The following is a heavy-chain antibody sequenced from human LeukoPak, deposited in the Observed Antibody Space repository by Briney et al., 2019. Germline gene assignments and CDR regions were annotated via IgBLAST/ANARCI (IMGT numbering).Heavy chain of an antibody. CDR3: ARTIVVVPAAILSSVWFDP. Sequence: PSETLSLTCTVSGGSISSYYWSWIRQPAGKGLEWIGRIYTSGSTNYNPSLKSRVTMSVDTSKNQFSLKLSSVTAADTAVYYCARTIVVVPAAILSSVWFDPWGQGTLVTVSS. D-gene: IGHD2-2*02. V-gene: IGHV4-4*07. J-gene: IGHJ5*02. CDR1: GGSISSYY. CDR2: IYTSGST.